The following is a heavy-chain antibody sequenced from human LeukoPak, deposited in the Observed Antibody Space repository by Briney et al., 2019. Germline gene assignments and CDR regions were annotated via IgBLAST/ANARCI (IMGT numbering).Heavy chain of an antibody. J-gene: IGHJ6*02. Sequence: TGGSLRLSCAASGFTFTKYWMTWVRQAPGKGLEWVGNIKQDGSDKNYMDSVKGRFTISRDNAKNSLYLQMNSLRAEDTAVYYCASDPHHASRMDVWGQGTTVTVSS. CDR2: IKQDGSDK. D-gene: IGHD1-14*01. CDR1: GFTFTKYW. V-gene: IGHV3-7*01. CDR3: ASDPHHASRMDV.